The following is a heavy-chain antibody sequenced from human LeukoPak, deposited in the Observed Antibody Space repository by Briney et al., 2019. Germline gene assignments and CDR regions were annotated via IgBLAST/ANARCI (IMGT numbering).Heavy chain of an antibody. D-gene: IGHD3-3*01. V-gene: IGHV4-59*01. CDR1: GGSISSYY. Sequence: PSETLSLTCTVSGGSISSYYWSWIRQPPGKGLEWIGYIYYSGSTNYNPSLKSRVTISVDTSKNQFSLKLSSVTAADTAVYYCARTFSGLYDFWSGYTYYFDYWGQGTLVTVSS. CDR3: ARTFSGLYDFWSGYTYYFDY. J-gene: IGHJ4*02. CDR2: IYYSGST.